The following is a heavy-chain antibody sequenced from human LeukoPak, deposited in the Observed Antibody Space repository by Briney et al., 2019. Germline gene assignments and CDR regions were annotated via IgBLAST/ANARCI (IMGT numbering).Heavy chain of an antibody. CDR2: ISGSGGST. J-gene: IGHJ4*02. D-gene: IGHD3-22*01. V-gene: IGHV3-23*01. CDR1: GFTFSSYA. CDR3: AKVKYYYDSSGYYYDY. Sequence: GGSLRLSCAASGFTFSSYAMSWVRQAPGKGLGWVSAISGSGGSTYYADSVKGRFTISRDNSKNTLYLQMNSLRAEDTAVYYCAKVKYYYDSSGYYYDYWGQGTLVTVSS.